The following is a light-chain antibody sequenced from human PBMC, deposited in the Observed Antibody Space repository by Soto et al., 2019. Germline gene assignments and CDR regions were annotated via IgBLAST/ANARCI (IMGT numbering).Light chain of an antibody. Sequence: EIVMTXSPVTLSVXXXXXATLSCRASQSVSSNLAWYQQKPGQAPRLLIYGASTRATGIPARFSGSGSGTEFTLTISSLQSEDFAVYYCQQYNNWPRTFGQGTKVEIK. J-gene: IGKJ1*01. CDR3: QQYNNWPRT. CDR1: QSVSSN. V-gene: IGKV3-15*01. CDR2: GAS.